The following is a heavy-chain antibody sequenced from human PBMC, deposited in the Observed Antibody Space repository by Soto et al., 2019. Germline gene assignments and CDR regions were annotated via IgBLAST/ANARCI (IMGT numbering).Heavy chain of an antibody. CDR3: ARGDYGTGGYPFPYFDY. V-gene: IGHV1-2*02. CDR1: GYSFTGYY. Sequence: HEHLVQSGAEVKRPGASLKVSCEASGYSFTGYYIHWVRQAPGQGLEWMGWINPDSGATNYAQNFQGRVTLTSDTSISTASMDLTSLTSDDTAVYYCARGDYGTGGYPFPYFDYWGQGTLVIVSP. J-gene: IGHJ4*02. CDR2: INPDSGAT. D-gene: IGHD2-8*02.